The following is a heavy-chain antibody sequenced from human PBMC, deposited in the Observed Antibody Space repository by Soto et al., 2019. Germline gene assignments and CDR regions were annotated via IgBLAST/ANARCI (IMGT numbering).Heavy chain of an antibody. V-gene: IGHV3-53*01. CDR3: ARALPVAKGGFDP. D-gene: IGHD2-2*01. J-gene: IGHJ5*02. CDR2: IYTAGGT. CDR1: GFTVSNTY. Sequence: GGSLRLSCAASGFTVSNTYMTWVRQPPGKGLECVSVIYTAGGTNYADSVKGRFIISRDNSKNTLYLQMNSLRAEDTAVYYCARALPVAKGGFDPWGQGTLVTVS.